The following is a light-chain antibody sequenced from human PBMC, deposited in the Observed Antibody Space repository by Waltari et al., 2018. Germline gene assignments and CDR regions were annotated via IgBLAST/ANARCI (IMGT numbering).Light chain of an antibody. CDR3: QQYYTAPLT. CDR2: WAS. J-gene: IGKJ4*01. V-gene: IGKV4-1*01. CDR1: QSVLSSFNNKNY. Sequence: DIVMTQSPVSLAVSLGERATINCKSSQSVLSSFNNKNYLAWFQQKPGHPPKLIINWASTRQAGVPDRFSGSGSETDFTLAISGLQGEDVAVYYCQQYYTAPLTFGGGTMVEIK.